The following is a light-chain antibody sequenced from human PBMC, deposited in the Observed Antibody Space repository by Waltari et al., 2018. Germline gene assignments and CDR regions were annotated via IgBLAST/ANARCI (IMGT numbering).Light chain of an antibody. J-gene: IGKJ2*01. CDR1: PSVLYSSNNKNY. CDR2: WAS. V-gene: IGKV4-1*01. CDR3: QQYYITPQT. Sequence: DIVMTQSPDSLAVSLGERATINCKSNPSVLYSSNNKNYLAWYQQKPGQPPKLLIYWASTRESGVPDRFSGSGSGTDFTLTISSLQAEDVAVYYCQQYYITPQTFGQGTKLEIK.